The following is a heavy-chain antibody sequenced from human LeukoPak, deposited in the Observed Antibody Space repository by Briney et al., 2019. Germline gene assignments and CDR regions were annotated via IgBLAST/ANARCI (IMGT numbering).Heavy chain of an antibody. CDR3: ARDAYYSDSSAYYLPLWYYMDV. J-gene: IGHJ6*03. D-gene: IGHD3-22*01. Sequence: GGSLRLSCAASGFTVGSNYMAWVRQAPGKGLEWVAFIRNDGSNKYYADSVKGRFTISRDNSKNTLYLRMDSLRAEDTAMYYCARDAYYSDSSAYYLPLWYYMDVWGKGTTVTISS. V-gene: IGHV3-30*02. CDR2: IRNDGSNK. CDR1: GFTVGSNY.